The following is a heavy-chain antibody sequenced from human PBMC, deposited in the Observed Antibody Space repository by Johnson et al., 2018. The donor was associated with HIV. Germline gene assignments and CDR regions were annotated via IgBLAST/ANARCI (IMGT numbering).Heavy chain of an antibody. V-gene: IGHV3-15*01. J-gene: IGHJ3*02. CDR3: TTDRGGSSDAFDI. Sequence: VQLVESGGGWVKPGGSLRLSCAASGFTFSNAWMSWVRQAPGKGLEWVGRIKSKTDGGTTDYAAPVKGRFTISRDDSKNTLDLQMNSLKTEDTAVYYCTTDRGGSSDAFDIWGQGTMVTVSS. D-gene: IGHD3-10*01. CDR1: GFTFSNAW. CDR2: IKSKTDGGTT.